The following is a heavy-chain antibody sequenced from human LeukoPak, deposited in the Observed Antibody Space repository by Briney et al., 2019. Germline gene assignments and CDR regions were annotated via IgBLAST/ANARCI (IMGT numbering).Heavy chain of an antibody. D-gene: IGHD5-24*01. J-gene: IGHJ3*02. CDR1: GGSVSSGSYY. V-gene: IGHV4-61*01. Sequence: SETLSLTCTVSGGSVSSGSYYWSWIRQPPGKGLEWIGYIYYSGSNNYNPSLKSRVTITVDTSKYQFSLKLSSVTAADRAVYYCARAAERWQAGFGSFDIWGQGTMVTVSS. CDR2: IYYSGSN. CDR3: ARAAERWQAGFGSFDI.